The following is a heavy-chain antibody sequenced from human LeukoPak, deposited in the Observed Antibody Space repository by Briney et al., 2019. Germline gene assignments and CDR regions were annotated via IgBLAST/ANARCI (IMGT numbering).Heavy chain of an antibody. Sequence: GRSLRLSCAASGFTFSSYSMNWVRQAPGKGLEWVSSISSSSSYIYYADSVKGRFTISRDNAKNSLYLQMNSLRAEDTAVYYCATGIRFLEWLLYGYFDYWGQGTLVTVSS. CDR2: ISSSSSYI. D-gene: IGHD3-3*01. CDR3: ATGIRFLEWLLYGYFDY. V-gene: IGHV3-21*01. J-gene: IGHJ4*02. CDR1: GFTFSSYS.